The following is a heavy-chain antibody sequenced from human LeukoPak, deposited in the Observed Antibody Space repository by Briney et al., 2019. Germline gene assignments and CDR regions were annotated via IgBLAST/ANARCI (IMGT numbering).Heavy chain of an antibody. Sequence: GGSPRLSCAASGFTFTSHAVSWVRQAPGKGLKWTSAISGSGDSTYYADSVKGRFTISRDNSRNTVYLQMNSLRAEDTAVYYCARDFWDDFEYFDLWGRGTLVTVSS. J-gene: IGHJ2*01. CDR1: GFTFTSHA. CDR3: ARDFWDDFEYFDL. D-gene: IGHD3-3*01. V-gene: IGHV3-23*01. CDR2: ISGSGDST.